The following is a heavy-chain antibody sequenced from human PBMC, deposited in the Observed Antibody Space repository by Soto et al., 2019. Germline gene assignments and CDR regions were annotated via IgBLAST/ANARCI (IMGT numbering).Heavy chain of an antibody. D-gene: IGHD2-2*01. CDR1: GGSVSISNW. J-gene: IGHJ4*02. V-gene: IGHV4-4*02. CDR2: IYHSGST. CDR3: ARFTQYCSSTSCYRYFDY. Sequence: PSETRSLTCAVSGGSVSISNWWSLFRQPPGKGLEWIGEIYHSGSTNYNPSLKSRVTISVDKSKNQFSLKLSSVTAADTAVYYCARFTQYCSSTSCYRYFDYWGQGTLVTVSS.